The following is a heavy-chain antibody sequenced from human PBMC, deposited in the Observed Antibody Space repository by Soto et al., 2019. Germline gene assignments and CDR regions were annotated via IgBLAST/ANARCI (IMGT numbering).Heavy chain of an antibody. J-gene: IGHJ6*03. CDR1: GFTFTSSA. CDR3: ARGLNNYYYYYYMDV. V-gene: IGHV1-58*01. D-gene: IGHD1-1*01. Sequence: SVKVSCKASGFTFTSSAVQWVRQARGQGLEWIGWIVVGSGNTNYAQKFQDRVTMTRNISISTAYMELSSLRSEDTAVYYCARGLNNYYYYYYMDVWGKGTTVTVS. CDR2: IVVGSGNT.